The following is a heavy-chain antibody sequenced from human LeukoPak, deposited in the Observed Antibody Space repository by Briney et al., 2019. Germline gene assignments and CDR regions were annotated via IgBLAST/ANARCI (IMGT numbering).Heavy chain of an antibody. J-gene: IGHJ4*02. CDR1: GYTFTSYG. D-gene: IGHD6-13*01. V-gene: IGHV1-24*01. Sequence: ASVKVSCKASGYTFTSYGISWVRQAPGKGLEWMGGFDPEDGETIYAQKFQGRVTMTEDTSTDTAYMELSSLRSEDTAVYYCAGSIAAAGTPIYFDYWGQGTLVTVSS. CDR3: AGSIAAAGTPIYFDY. CDR2: FDPEDGET.